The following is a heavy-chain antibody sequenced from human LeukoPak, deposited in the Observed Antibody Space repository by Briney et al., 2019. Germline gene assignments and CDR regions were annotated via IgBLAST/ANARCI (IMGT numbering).Heavy chain of an antibody. D-gene: IGHD2-2*01. CDR3: ARALGDQPDYYYGMDV. V-gene: IGHV3-21*01. CDR1: GFTFSTYS. J-gene: IGHJ6*02. CDR2: ITTSTTVPHI. Sequence: PGGSLRLSCAASGFTFSTYSMNWVRQAPGGGLEWVSSITTSTTVPHIFYADSVTGRVTISRDNAANSLFLQMNSLRAEDTAVYYCARALGDQPDYYYGMDVWGQGTTVTVSS.